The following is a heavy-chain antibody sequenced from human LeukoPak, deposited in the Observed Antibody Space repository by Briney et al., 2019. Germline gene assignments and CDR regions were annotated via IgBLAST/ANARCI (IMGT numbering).Heavy chain of an antibody. D-gene: IGHD2-15*01. J-gene: IGHJ4*02. CDR2: MNPNSGNT. V-gene: IGHV1-8*01. CDR3: ARGAPGSYCSGGSCPYFDY. CDR1: GYAFTSYD. Sequence: EASVKVSCKASGYAFTSYDINWVRQATGQGLAWMGWMNPNSGNTGYAQKFQGRVTMTRNTSISTAYMELSSLGSEDTAVYYCARGAPGSYCSGGSCPYFDYWGQGTLVAVSS.